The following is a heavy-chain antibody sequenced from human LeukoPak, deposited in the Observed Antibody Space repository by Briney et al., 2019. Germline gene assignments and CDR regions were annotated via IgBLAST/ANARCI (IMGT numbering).Heavy chain of an antibody. D-gene: IGHD5-12*01. CDR1: GGSISSSSYY. Sequence: PSETLSLTCTVSGGSISSSSYYWGWIRQPPGKGLEWIGSIYYSGSTYYNPSLKSRVTISVDTSKNQFSLKLSSATAADTAVYYCARNGGYEGTHAFLRRGYVGEFDYWGQGTLVTVSS. CDR2: IYYSGST. V-gene: IGHV4-39*01. CDR3: ARNGGYEGTHAFLRRGYVGEFDY. J-gene: IGHJ4*02.